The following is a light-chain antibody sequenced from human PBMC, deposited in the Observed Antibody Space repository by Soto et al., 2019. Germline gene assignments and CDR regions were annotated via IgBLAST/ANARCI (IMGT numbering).Light chain of an antibody. V-gene: IGKV3-20*01. CDR1: QSVSSSY. J-gene: IGKJ3*01. CDR3: QQYGSSLLFT. Sequence: EIVLTQSPGTLSLSPGERATLSCRASQSVSSSYLAWYQQKPGQAPRLLIYGASSRATGIPDRFSGSGSGTDFTLIISRLEPEDVAVYYCQQYGSSLLFTFGPGTKVDIK. CDR2: GAS.